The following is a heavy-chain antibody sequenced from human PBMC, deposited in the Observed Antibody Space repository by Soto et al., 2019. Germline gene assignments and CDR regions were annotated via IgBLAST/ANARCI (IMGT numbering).Heavy chain of an antibody. V-gene: IGHV3-23*01. D-gene: IGHD4-17*01. CDR2: ISGSDGRT. J-gene: IGHJ6*02. Sequence: QLLESGGGLVPPGGSLRLSCAASGFTFSNYAMSWVRQAPGKGLEWVAGISGSDGRTFHADPVKGRFTISRDNSMNTLYLQMSRLRAQDTAVYYCARDQDDYGDSVLGDSYYYHSYGLDVWGQGTSVTVSS. CDR1: GFTFSNYA. CDR3: ARDQDDYGDSVLGDSYYYHSYGLDV.